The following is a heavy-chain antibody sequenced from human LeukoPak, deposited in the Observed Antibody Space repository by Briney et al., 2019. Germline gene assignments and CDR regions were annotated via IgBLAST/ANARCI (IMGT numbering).Heavy chain of an antibody. V-gene: IGHV1-8*01. J-gene: IGHJ6*02. CDR1: GYTFTSYD. CDR3: ARVGSSSWYLSYYYYYGMDV. Sequence: ASVKVSCKASGYTFTSYDINWVRQATGQGLEWMGWMNPNSGNTGYARKFQGRVTMTRNTSISTAYMELSSLRSEDTAVYYCARVGSSSWYLSYYYYYGMDVWGQGTTVTVSS. D-gene: IGHD6-13*01. CDR2: MNPNSGNT.